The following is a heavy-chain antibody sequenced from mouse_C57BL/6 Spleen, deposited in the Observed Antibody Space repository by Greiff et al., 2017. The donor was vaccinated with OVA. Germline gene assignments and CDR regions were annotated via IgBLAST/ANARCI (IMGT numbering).Heavy chain of an antibody. J-gene: IGHJ1*03. CDR3: SKGEVYYGYSDLYFDV. CDR1: GYTFTDYN. D-gene: IGHD2-2*01. CDR2: INPYNGGT. Sequence: VQLQQSGPELVKPGASVKIPCKASGYTFTDYNMDWVKQSHGKSLEWIGDINPYNGGTIYNQKFKGKATLTLDKSSSTAYMELRSLTSEDTAVYYWSKGEVYYGYSDLYFDVWGTGTTVTVSS. V-gene: IGHV1-18*01.